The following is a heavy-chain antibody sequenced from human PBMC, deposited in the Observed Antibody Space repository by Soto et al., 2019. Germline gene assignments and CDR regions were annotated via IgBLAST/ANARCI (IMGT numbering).Heavy chain of an antibody. Sequence: QVQLVESGGGVVQPGRSLRLSCAASGFTFSSYGMHWVRQAPGKGLEWVAVIYYDGSNKYYADSVKGRFTISRNNSKNTLYLQMNCLRAEDTAVYYCAKDDYGDYLIYGMDVWGQGTTVTVSS. CDR1: GFTFSSYG. D-gene: IGHD4-17*01. V-gene: IGHV3-30*18. J-gene: IGHJ6*02. CDR3: AKDDYGDYLIYGMDV. CDR2: IYYDGSNK.